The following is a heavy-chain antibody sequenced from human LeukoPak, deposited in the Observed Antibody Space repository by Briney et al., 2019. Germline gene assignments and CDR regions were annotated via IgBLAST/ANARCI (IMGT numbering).Heavy chain of an antibody. D-gene: IGHD6-19*01. V-gene: IGHV3-9*03. J-gene: IGHJ4*02. CDR3: AKGKYSSGRGYFDY. CDR2: ISWNSGSI. Sequence: GGSLRLSCAASGFTFDDYAMHWVRQAPGKGLEWVSGISWNSGSIGYADSVKGRFTISRDNAKNSLYLQMNSLRAEDMALYYCAKGKYSSGRGYFDYWGQGTLVTVSS. CDR1: GFTFDDYA.